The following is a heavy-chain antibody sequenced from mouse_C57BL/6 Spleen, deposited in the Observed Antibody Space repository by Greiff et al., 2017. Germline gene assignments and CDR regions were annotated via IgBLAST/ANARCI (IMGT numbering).Heavy chain of an antibody. Sequence: EVQRVESGGGLVQPKGSLKLSCAASGFSFNTYAMNWVRQAPGKGLEWVARIRSKSNNYATYYADSVKDRFTISRDDSESMLYLQMNNLKTEDTAMYYCVRHGDYDRGDWYFDVWVTGTTVTVSS. D-gene: IGHD2-4*01. CDR3: VRHGDYDRGDWYFDV. V-gene: IGHV10-1*01. CDR2: IRSKSNNYAT. CDR1: GFSFNTYA. J-gene: IGHJ1*03.